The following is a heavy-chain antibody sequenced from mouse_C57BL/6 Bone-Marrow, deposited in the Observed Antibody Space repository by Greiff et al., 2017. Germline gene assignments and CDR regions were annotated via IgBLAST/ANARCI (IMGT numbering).Heavy chain of an antibody. CDR1: GYAFSSYW. Sequence: VQLQQSGAELVKPGASVKISCKASGYAFSSYWMNWVKQRPGKGLEWIGQIYPGNGDTNYNGKFKGKATLTADKSSSTADLQLSSLTSEDSAVYYCARWIPAWFADWGQGTLVTVSA. CDR3: ARWIPAWFAD. CDR2: IYPGNGDT. V-gene: IGHV1-80*01. J-gene: IGHJ3*01.